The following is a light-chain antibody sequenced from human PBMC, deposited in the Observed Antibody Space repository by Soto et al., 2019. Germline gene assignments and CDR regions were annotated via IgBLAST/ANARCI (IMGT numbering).Light chain of an antibody. V-gene: IGLV2-14*03. CDR1: SSDVGGYNY. CDR2: DVS. J-gene: IGLJ3*02. CDR3: SSYTSSSTWV. Sequence: QSALTQPASVSGSPGQSITISCTGTSSDVGGYNYVSWYQHHPGKAPKVIIYDVSNRPSGVSNRFSGSKSGNTASLTISGHQAEDEADYYCSSYTSSSTWVFGGGTKLTVL.